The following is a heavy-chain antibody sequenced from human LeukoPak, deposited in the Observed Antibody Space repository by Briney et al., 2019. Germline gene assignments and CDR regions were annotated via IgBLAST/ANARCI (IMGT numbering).Heavy chain of an antibody. V-gene: IGHV3-48*04. CDR2: INSSSSTI. J-gene: IGHJ4*02. Sequence: GGSLRLSCAASGFTFSSYSMIWVRQAPGKGLEWVSYINSSSSTIHYADSVKGRFTISRDNAKNSVYLPMNSLRAEDTAVYYCARDRYKYNNDGSGCPPYWGQGTLVTVSS. D-gene: IGHD3-22*01. CDR1: GFTFSSYS. CDR3: ARDRYKYNNDGSGCPPY.